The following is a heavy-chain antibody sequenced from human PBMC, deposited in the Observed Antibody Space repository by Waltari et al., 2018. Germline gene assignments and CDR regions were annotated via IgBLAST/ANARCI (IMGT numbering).Heavy chain of an antibody. CDR1: KFAFNIYA. J-gene: IGHJ4*02. V-gene: IGHV3-23*04. CDR3: AKSGPAEAVDY. Sequence: VQLVESGGGLVQPGGSLRLSCVASKFAFNIYAMSWVRQAPGKGLEWVSAISSSGENHYYADAVKGRFTISKDDSRSTLFLQMNSLRVEDTAMYYCAKSGPAEAVDYWGQGTLVAVSS. CDR2: ISSSGENH. D-gene: IGHD6-25*01.